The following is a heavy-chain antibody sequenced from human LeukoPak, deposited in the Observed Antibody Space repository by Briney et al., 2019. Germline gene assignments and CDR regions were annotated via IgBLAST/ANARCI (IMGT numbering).Heavy chain of an antibody. V-gene: IGHV3-74*01. CDR1: GFTFSSNW. Sequence: PGGSLRLSCAGSGFTFSSNWMHWARQAPGKGLVWVSRINSDGSSTFYADSVKGRFTISRDNAKKSLYLQMNSLRDEDTAVYYCARDHVTAAAGTFDYWGQGTLVTVSA. J-gene: IGHJ4*02. CDR2: INSDGSST. D-gene: IGHD6-13*01. CDR3: ARDHVTAAAGTFDY.